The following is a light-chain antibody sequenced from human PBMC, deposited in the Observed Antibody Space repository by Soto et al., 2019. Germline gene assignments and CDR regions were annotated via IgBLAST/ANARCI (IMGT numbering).Light chain of an antibody. CDR2: GAS. V-gene: IGKV3-20*01. CDR1: QSVSSTY. Sequence: EIVLTQSPATLSLSPGERATLSCRASQSVSSTYLAWDQKKPGQPPSLLFYGASSRATGIPGRFSGSGSGTDFTLTISILEPEDFAVYYCQQYDRSPRTFGQGTKVEIK. J-gene: IGKJ1*01. CDR3: QQYDRSPRT.